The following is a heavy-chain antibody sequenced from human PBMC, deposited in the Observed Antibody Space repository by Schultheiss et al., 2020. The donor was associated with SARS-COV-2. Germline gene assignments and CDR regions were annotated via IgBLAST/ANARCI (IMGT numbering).Heavy chain of an antibody. CDR3: AKDYKKGIYGDGSIDY. J-gene: IGHJ4*02. Sequence: GGSLRLSCAASGFSFRSYWMHWVRQAPGKGLEWVSSISSSSGFIYYADSVKGRFTISRDNAKNSLYLQMNSLRAEDTAVYYCAKDYKKGIYGDGSIDYWGQGTLVTVSS. CDR2: ISSSSGFI. D-gene: IGHD4-17*01. CDR1: GFSFRSYW. V-gene: IGHV3-21*01.